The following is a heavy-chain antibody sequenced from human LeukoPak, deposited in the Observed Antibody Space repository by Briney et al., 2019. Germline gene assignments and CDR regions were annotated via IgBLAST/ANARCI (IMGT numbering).Heavy chain of an antibody. D-gene: IGHD5-24*01. CDR2: IIPIFGTA. Sequence: GASVKVSCKASGGTFSSYAISWVRQAPVQGLEWMGGIIPIFGTANYAQKFQGRVTITADESTSTAYLQWSSLKASDTAMYYCARLGSRHGYNWGDLWGQGTLVSVSS. V-gene: IGHV1-69*01. CDR3: ARLGSRHGYNWGDL. J-gene: IGHJ5*02. CDR1: GGTFSSYA.